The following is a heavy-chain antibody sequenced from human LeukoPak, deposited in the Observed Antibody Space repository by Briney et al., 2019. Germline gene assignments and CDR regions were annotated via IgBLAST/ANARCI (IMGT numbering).Heavy chain of an antibody. D-gene: IGHD1-20*01. CDR2: TVGIGPDT. CDR1: GFTFTNYA. V-gene: IGHV3-23*01. Sequence: GGSLRLSCAASGFTFTNYAMTWVRQAPGKGLEWVAATVGIGPDTYHADSVKGRFTISRDNSKNILYLQMNSLRVEDTAVYYCATVGITGTTWNTFDIWGQGTLVTVSS. CDR3: ATVGITGTTWNTFDI. J-gene: IGHJ4*02.